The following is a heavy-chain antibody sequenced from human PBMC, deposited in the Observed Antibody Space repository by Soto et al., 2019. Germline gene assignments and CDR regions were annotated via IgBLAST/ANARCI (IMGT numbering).Heavy chain of an antibody. Sequence: PSETLSLTCTVSGGSISSYYWSWIRQPPGKGLEWIGYIYYSGSTNYNPSLKSRVTISVDTSKNQFSLKLSSVTAADTAVYYCAISNSGSYYGGVDYWGQGTLVTAS. CDR2: IYYSGST. CDR1: GGSISSYY. J-gene: IGHJ4*02. D-gene: IGHD1-26*01. CDR3: AISNSGSYYGGVDY. V-gene: IGHV4-59*01.